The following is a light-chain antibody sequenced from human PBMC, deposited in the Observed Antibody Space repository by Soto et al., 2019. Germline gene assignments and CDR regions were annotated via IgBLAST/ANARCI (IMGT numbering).Light chain of an antibody. CDR3: QQSYSTTWT. CDR1: QSISSY. Sequence: DIQMTQSPSSLSASVGDRVTITCRASQSISSYLNWYQQKPGKAPKLLIYAASSLQSGVPSRFSGSGSETDFTLTISSLQPEDFATYSCQQSYSTTWTCGQGTKGDIK. V-gene: IGKV1-39*01. J-gene: IGKJ1*01. CDR2: AAS.